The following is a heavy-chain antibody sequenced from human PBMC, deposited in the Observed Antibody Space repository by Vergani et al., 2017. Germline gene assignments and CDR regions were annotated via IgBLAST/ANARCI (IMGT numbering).Heavy chain of an antibody. CDR2: INHSGST. J-gene: IGHJ6*03. V-gene: IGHV4-34*01. Sequence: QVQLQQWGAGLLKPSETLSLTCAVYGGSFSGYYWSWIRQPPGKWLEWIGEINHSGSTNYNPSLKSRVTISVDTSKNQFSLKLSSVTAADTAVYYCASGGATVSGFGEPHYYYMDVWGKGTTVTVSS. CDR1: GGSFSGYY. D-gene: IGHD3-10*01. CDR3: ASGGATVSGFGEPHYYYMDV.